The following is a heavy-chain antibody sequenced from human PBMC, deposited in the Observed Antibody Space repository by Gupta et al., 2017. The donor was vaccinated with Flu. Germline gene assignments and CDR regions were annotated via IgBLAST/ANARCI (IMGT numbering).Heavy chain of an antibody. CDR1: GFMFSSFG. CDR2: ISARGVRT. J-gene: IGHJ4*02. Sequence: SCAVSGFMFSSFGMIWVRQAQGKGLEWVSGISARGVRTDYRDSVKGRFIISRDNNKNILHLQMNSLRIEDTAVYYCVREGQGPNSNFDYWGQGTLVTVSS. CDR3: VREGQGPNSNFDY. D-gene: IGHD2-21*01. V-gene: IGHV3-23*01.